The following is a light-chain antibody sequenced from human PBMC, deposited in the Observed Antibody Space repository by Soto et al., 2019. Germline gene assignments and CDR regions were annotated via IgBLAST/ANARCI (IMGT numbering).Light chain of an antibody. J-gene: IGLJ1*01. CDR3: CSFSTSGTHV. V-gene: IGLV2-14*01. CDR2: DVN. Sequence: QSALTQPASVSGSPGQSITISCTGTSSDVGSYDFVSWHQQHPGQAPKLMIYDVNNRPSGVSSRFSGSKSGNTASLTISGLLAEDEADYYCCSFSTSGTHVFGTGTKLTVL. CDR1: SSDVGSYDF.